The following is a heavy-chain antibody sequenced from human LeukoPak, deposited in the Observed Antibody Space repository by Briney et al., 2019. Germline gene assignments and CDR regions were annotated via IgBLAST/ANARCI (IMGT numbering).Heavy chain of an antibody. CDR3: AKRSGYSGGYFDY. CDR1: GFTFSSYA. D-gene: IGHD6-19*01. V-gene: IGHV3-23*01. CDR2: ISGSGGST. J-gene: IGHJ4*02. Sequence: GGSLGLSCAASGFTFSSYAMSWVRQAPGKGLEWVSAISGSGGSTYYADSVKGRFTISRDNSKNTLYVQMNSLRAEDTAVYYCAKRSGYSGGYFDYWGQGTLVIVSS.